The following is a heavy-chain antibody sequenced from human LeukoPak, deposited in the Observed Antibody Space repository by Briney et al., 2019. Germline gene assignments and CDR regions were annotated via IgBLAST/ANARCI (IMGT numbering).Heavy chain of an antibody. CDR2: INPNSGGT. J-gene: IGHJ4*02. D-gene: IGHD3-22*01. CDR1: GYTFTGYY. CDR3: ARDPTPTYESGAYYGVD. V-gene: IGHV1-2*01. Sequence: ASVNVSCMASGYTFTGYYLHWVRQAPGQGLEWMGWINPNSGGTNYAQKYQGRVTSTRDTYITTGYMEMSGLRSDDTAVYYCARDPTPTYESGAYYGVDWGRGTLVTVSS.